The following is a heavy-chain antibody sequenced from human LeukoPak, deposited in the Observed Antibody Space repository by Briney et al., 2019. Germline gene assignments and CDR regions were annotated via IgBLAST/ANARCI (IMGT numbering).Heavy chain of an antibody. V-gene: IGHV3-23*01. CDR2: ISGSGVST. CDR1: GFTFSNYA. Sequence: GGSLRLSCAASGFTFSNYAMSWVRQASGKGLEWVSVISGSGVSTDYADSVKGRFTISRDNSKNTLYLQMNTLGAEDTAIYYCAKGTSFVITFGGLIADYWGQGTLVTVSS. CDR3: AKGTSFVITFGGLIADY. D-gene: IGHD3-16*02. J-gene: IGHJ4*02.